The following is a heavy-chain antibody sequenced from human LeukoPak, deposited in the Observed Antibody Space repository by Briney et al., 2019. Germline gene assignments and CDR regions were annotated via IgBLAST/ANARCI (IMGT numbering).Heavy chain of an antibody. J-gene: IGHJ3*01. CDR1: GGSFSGYY. CDR3: AKAPYLSSGS. CDR2: INHSGST. V-gene: IGHV4-34*01. D-gene: IGHD3-22*01. Sequence: PSEALSLTCAVYGGSFSGYYWGWIRQPPGKGLEWIGEINHSGSTNYNPSLKSRVTISLDTSKNQFSLKLTSVTAADTAVYYCAKAPYLSSGSWGQGILVAVSS.